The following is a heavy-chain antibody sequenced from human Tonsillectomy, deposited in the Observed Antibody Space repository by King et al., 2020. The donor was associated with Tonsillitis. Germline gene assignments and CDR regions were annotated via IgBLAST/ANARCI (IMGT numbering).Heavy chain of an antibody. CDR3: LTDQG. V-gene: IGHV3-15*07. CDR1: GFTFDNAW. CDR2: IKGKSDGGTP. J-gene: IGHJ4*02. Sequence: VQLVESGGGLVEPGGSLTLSCEASGFTFDNAWMHWVRQAPGKGLEWGGRIKGKSDGGTPDYAAPVKGRFTISRDDSKNTLFVQMNSLKIEDTAVYYCLTDQGWGQGTLVTVSS.